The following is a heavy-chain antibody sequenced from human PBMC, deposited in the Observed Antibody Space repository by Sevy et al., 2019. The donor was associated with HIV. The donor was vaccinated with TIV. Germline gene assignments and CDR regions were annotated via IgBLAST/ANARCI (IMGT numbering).Heavy chain of an antibody. CDR1: GFTFGDYA. J-gene: IGHJ6*03. CDR3: TRRGDGYKDYCYYCYIDV. Sequence: GGSLRLSCTASGFTFGDYAMSWFRQAPGKGLEWVGFIRSKAYGGTTEYAASVKGRFTISRDDAKCSDYLQMNSLKTGDTAVYYCTRRGDGYKDYCYYCYIDVWGKGTTVTVSS. D-gene: IGHD5-12*01. CDR2: IRSKAYGGTT. V-gene: IGHV3-49*03.